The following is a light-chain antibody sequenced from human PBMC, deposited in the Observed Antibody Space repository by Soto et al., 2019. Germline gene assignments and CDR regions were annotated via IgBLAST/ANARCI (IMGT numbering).Light chain of an antibody. V-gene: IGLV2-14*01. CDR3: SSKTTRTTGV. CDR2: DVS. J-gene: IGLJ3*02. CDR1: SSDVGAYNY. Sequence: QSALTQPASVSGSPGQSITISCTGTSSDVGAYNYVSWYQQHPGKAPKLIIYDVSKRPSGVSNRFSGSKSGNTAFLIISGLQAEDEADYHCSSKTTRTTGVFGGGTKLTVL.